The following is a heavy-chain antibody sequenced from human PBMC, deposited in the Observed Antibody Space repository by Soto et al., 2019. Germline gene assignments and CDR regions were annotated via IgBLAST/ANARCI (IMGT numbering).Heavy chain of an antibody. V-gene: IGHV4-59*08. D-gene: IGHD3-9*01. Sequence: SETLSLTCTVSGGSISYEYYHWTWIRQPPGKGLEWIGYIYYSGSTNYNPSLKSRVTISVDTSKNQFSLKLSSVTAADTAVYYCARFAMYYDILTGYYPEYYFDYWGQGTLVTVSS. J-gene: IGHJ4*02. CDR3: ARFAMYYDILTGYYPEYYFDY. CDR1: GGSISYEYYH. CDR2: IYYSGST.